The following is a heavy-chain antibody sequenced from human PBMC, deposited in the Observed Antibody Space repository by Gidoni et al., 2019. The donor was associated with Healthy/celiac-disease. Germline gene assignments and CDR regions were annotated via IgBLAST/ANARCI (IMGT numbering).Heavy chain of an antibody. Sequence: EVQLVESGGGWVQPGGYLRLSCATSGFTFSSYSMNWVRQAPGKGLEWVSYISSSSSTIYYADSVKGRFTISRDNAKNSLYLQMNSLRDEDTAVYYCANGEYSYGYVDYWGQGTLVTVSS. J-gene: IGHJ4*02. D-gene: IGHD5-18*01. CDR3: ANGEYSYGYVDY. V-gene: IGHV3-48*02. CDR2: ISSSSSTI. CDR1: GFTFSSYS.